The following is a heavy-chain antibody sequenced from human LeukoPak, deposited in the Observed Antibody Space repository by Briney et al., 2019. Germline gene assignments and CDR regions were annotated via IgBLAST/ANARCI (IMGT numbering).Heavy chain of an antibody. V-gene: IGHV1-2*02. Sequence: ASVKVSCKASGYTFTGYYMHWVRQAPGQGLEWMGWINPNSGGTNYAQKFQGRVTMTRDTSISTAYMELSRLRSDDTAVYYCARDRPLVGASDFDYWGQGTLVTVSS. D-gene: IGHD1-26*01. CDR3: ARDRPLVGASDFDY. CDR1: GYTFTGYY. CDR2: INPNSGGT. J-gene: IGHJ4*02.